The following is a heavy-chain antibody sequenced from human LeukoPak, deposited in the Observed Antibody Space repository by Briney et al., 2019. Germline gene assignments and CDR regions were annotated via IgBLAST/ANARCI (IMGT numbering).Heavy chain of an antibody. Sequence: GGSLRLSCAASGFTFSSYGMHWVRQAPGKGLEWVAVISYDGSNKYYADSVKGRFTISRDNSKNTLYLQMNSLRAEDTAVYYCARGTMATIRFDYWDQGTLVTVSS. CDR2: ISYDGSNK. J-gene: IGHJ4*02. V-gene: IGHV3-30*03. CDR3: ARGTMATIRFDY. CDR1: GFTFSSYG. D-gene: IGHD5-24*01.